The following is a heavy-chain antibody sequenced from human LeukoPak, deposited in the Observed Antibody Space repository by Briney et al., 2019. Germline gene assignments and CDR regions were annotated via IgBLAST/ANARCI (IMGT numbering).Heavy chain of an antibody. CDR2: ISSSGSTI. Sequence: GGSLRLSCAASGFTFSSYEMNWVRQAPGKGLEWVSYISSSGSTIYYADSVKGRFTISRDNAKNSLYLQMNSLRAEDTAVYYCAAETGTGTFDYWGQGTLVTVSS. V-gene: IGHV3-48*03. CDR1: GFTFSSYE. CDR3: AAETGTGTFDY. D-gene: IGHD1-1*01. J-gene: IGHJ4*02.